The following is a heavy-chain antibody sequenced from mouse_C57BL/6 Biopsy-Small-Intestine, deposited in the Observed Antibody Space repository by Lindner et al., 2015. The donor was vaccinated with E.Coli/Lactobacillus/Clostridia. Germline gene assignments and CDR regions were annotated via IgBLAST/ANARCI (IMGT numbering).Heavy chain of an antibody. CDR2: IDPENGGT. D-gene: IGHD2-4*01. CDR1: GFNIKDDY. V-gene: IGHV14-4*01. J-gene: IGHJ3*01. CDR3: TTRTYDYAWFAY. Sequence: VQLQESGAELVRPGATVKLSCTASGFNIKDDYMHWVKQRPEQGLEWIGWIDPENGGTEYASKFQGKATMTSDTSSNTAYLQPSSLTSEDTAVYYCTTRTYDYAWFAYWGQGTLVTVSA.